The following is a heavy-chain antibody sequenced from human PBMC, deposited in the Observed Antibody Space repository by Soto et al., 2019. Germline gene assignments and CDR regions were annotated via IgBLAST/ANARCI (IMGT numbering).Heavy chain of an antibody. Sequence: SETLSLTCTVSGGSISSSSYYWGWIRQPPGKGLEWIGSIYYSGSTYYNPSLKSRVTISVDTSKNQFSLKLSSVTAADTAVYYCARDYYDKGLDYYYGMDVWGQGTTVTVSS. D-gene: IGHD3-22*01. V-gene: IGHV4-39*02. CDR1: GGSISSSSYY. CDR2: IYYSGST. CDR3: ARDYYDKGLDYYYGMDV. J-gene: IGHJ6*02.